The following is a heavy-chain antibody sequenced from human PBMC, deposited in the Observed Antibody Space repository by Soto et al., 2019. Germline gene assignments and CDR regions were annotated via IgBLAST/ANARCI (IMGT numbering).Heavy chain of an antibody. D-gene: IGHD5-18*01. V-gene: IGHV3-30*04. CDR3: ARAGGYSCGYYFDY. Sequence: GSLRLSCAASGFTFSSYAMHWVRQAPGKGLEWVAVISYDGSNKYYADSVKGRFTISRDNSKNTLYLQMNSLRAEDTAVYYCARAGGYSCGYYFDYWGQGTLVTVSS. CDR1: GFTFSSYA. CDR2: ISYDGSNK. J-gene: IGHJ4*02.